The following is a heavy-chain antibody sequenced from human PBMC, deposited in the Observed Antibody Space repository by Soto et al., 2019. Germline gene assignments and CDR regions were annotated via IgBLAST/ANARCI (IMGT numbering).Heavy chain of an antibody. V-gene: IGHV3-74*01. Sequence: GGSLRLSCAASGFTFSNSWMHWVRQAPGKGLVWVSRINSDGSSTSYADSVKGRFTISRDNAKNSLYLQMNSLRAEDTAVYYCARVVGATRVDYWGQGTLVTVSS. CDR3: ARVVGATRVDY. CDR1: GFTFSNSW. J-gene: IGHJ4*02. CDR2: INSDGSST. D-gene: IGHD1-26*01.